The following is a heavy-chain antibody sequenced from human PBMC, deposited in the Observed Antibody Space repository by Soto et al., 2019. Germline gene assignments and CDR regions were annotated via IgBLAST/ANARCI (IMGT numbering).Heavy chain of an antibody. J-gene: IGHJ6*02. Sequence: ASVKVSCKASGYTLTELSMHWVRQAPGKGLEWMGGFDPEDGETIYAQKFQGRVTMTEDTSTDTAYMELSSLRSEDTAVYYCATDSITTTIIVTPSYYYYGMDVWGQGTTVTVSS. CDR1: GYTLTELS. CDR2: FDPEDGET. D-gene: IGHD3-22*01. CDR3: ATDSITTTIIVTPSYYYYGMDV. V-gene: IGHV1-24*01.